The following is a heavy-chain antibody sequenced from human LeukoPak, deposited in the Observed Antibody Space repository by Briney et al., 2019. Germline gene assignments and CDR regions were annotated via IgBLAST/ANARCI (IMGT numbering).Heavy chain of an antibody. J-gene: IGHJ4*02. V-gene: IGHV1-18*01. CDR1: GDTFTSYG. D-gene: IGHD3-10*01. CDR2: ISAYNGNT. Sequence: ASVKVSCKASGDTFTSYGISWVRQAPGQGLEWRGWISAYNGNTNYAQKLQGRVTMTTDTSTSTAYMELRSLRSDDTAVYYCARNPALLWFGEGGYFDYWGQGTLVTVSS. CDR3: ARNPALLWFGEGGYFDY.